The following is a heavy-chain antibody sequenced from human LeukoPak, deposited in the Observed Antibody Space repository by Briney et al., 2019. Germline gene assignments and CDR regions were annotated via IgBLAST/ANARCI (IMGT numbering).Heavy chain of an antibody. CDR1: GYTFTSYA. V-gene: IGHV7-4-1*02. CDR2: INTNTGNP. D-gene: IGHD3-16*01. J-gene: IGHJ5*02. Sequence: GASVKVSCKTSGYTFTSYAMNWVRQAPGQGLEWMGWINTNTGNPTYAQGFTGRFVFSLDTSVSTAYLQISSLKAEDTAVYYCARDPAMITFGGASLTRRKNWFDPWGQGTLVTVSS. CDR3: ARDPAMITFGGASLTRRKNWFDP.